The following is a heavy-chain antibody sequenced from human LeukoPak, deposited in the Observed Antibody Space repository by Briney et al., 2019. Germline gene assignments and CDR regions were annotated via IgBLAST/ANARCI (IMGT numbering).Heavy chain of an antibody. V-gene: IGHV3-30*03. CDR1: GFTFSSYG. Sequence: GGSLRLSCAASGFTFSSYGMHWVRQAPGKGLEWVAVISYDGSNKYYADFVKGRFTISRDNSKNTLYLQMNSLRAEDTAVYYCARPDYDSSGYYFLAPVDYWGQGTLVTVSS. CDR3: ARPDYDSSGYYFLAPVDY. CDR2: ISYDGSNK. D-gene: IGHD3-22*01. J-gene: IGHJ4*02.